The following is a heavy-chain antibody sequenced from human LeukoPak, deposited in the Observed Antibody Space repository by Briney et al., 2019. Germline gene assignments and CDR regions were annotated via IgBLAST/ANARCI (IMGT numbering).Heavy chain of an antibody. D-gene: IGHD3-3*01. Sequence: SETLPLTCALYGGPYWCYYWSGLPQPPGKSLEWMGELNHSGSTHYTPPLKSRVTISVDTSKTQFSLKLSSVTAADTDVYYCARSGRGNQSKYHNAPGLFDYWGQGALLTVSS. J-gene: IGHJ4*02. V-gene: IGHV4-34*01. CDR3: ARSGRGNQSKYHNAPGLFDY. CDR1: GGPYWCYY. CDR2: LNHSGST.